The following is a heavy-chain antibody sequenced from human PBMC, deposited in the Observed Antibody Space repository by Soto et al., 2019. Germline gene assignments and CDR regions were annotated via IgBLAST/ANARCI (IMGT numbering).Heavy chain of an antibody. CDR2: ISYDGSNK. CDR1: GFTFSSYG. CDR3: AKDRSGDYGLYFDY. V-gene: IGHV3-30*18. J-gene: IGHJ4*02. Sequence: GGSLRLSCAASGFTFSSYGMHWVRQAPGKGLEWVAVISYDGSNKYYADSVKGRFTISRDNSKNTLYLQMNSLRAEDTAVYYCAKDRSGDYGLYFDYWGQGTLVTVSS. D-gene: IGHD4-17*01.